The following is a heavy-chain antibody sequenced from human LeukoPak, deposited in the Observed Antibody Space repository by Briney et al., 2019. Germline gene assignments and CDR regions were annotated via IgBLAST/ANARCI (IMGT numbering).Heavy chain of an antibody. CDR1: GFTFSSFG. J-gene: IGHJ4*02. Sequence: GGSQRLSCVASGFTFSSFGMHWVRQAPGKGLEWVALIWYDGSNTYYADSVKGRFTISRGDSKNTVYLQMNSLRAEDTALYYCARGFLDFDSWGQGTLVIVSS. V-gene: IGHV3-33*01. D-gene: IGHD3-3*01. CDR2: IWYDGSNT. CDR3: ARGFLDFDS.